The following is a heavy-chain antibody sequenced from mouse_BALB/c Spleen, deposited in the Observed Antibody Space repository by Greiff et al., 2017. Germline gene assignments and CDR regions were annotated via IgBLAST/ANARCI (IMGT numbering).Heavy chain of an antibody. V-gene: IGHV2-4-1*01. CDR2: IWSGGST. J-gene: IGHJ1*01. CDR1: GFSLTSYG. D-gene: IGHD1-1*01. CDR3: ARNDDYYGSSSYWYFDV. Sequence: QVQLQQSGPGLVQPSQSLSITCTVSGFSLTSYGVHWVRQSPGKGLEWLGVIWSGGSTDYNAAFISRLSISKDNSKSQVFFKMNSLQADDTAIYYCARNDDYYGSSSYWYFDVWGAGTTVTVSS.